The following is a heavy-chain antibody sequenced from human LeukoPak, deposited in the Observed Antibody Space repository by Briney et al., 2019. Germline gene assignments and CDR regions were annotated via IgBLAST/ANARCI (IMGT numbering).Heavy chain of an antibody. D-gene: IGHD5-12*01. Sequence: GGSLRLSCAASGFTFDDYGMSWVRQAPGKGLEWVSGINWNGGSTGYADSVKGRFTISRDNAKNSLYLQMNSLRAEDTALYYCARGMGTDIVATVDYWGQGTLVTASS. CDR3: ARGMGTDIVATVDY. V-gene: IGHV3-20*04. J-gene: IGHJ4*02. CDR1: GFTFDDYG. CDR2: INWNGGST.